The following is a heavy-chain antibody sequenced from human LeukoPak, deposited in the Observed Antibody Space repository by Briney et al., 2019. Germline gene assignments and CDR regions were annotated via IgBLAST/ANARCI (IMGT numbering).Heavy chain of an antibody. CDR3: ARVGVVPAADYYGMDV. Sequence: GASVKVSCKASGYTFTSYAMNWVRQAPGQGLEWMGWINTNTGNPTYAQGFTGRFVFSLDTSVSTAYLQISSLKAEDTAVYYCARVGVVPAADYYGMDVWGQGTTVTVSS. J-gene: IGHJ6*02. D-gene: IGHD2-2*01. CDR2: INTNTGNP. V-gene: IGHV7-4-1*02. CDR1: GYTFTSYA.